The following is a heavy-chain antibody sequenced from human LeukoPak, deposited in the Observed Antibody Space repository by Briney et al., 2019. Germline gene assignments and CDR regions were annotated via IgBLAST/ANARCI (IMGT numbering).Heavy chain of an antibody. CDR3: ARRRLYYGSGSPPDY. D-gene: IGHD3-10*01. CDR1: GFTFTIFG. J-gene: IGHJ4*02. CDR2: IRYDGSNK. Sequence: GGSLRLSCAASGFTFTIFGMNWVRQAPGKGLEWVAFIRYDGSNKYYADSVKGRFTISRDNPKNTLYLQMNSLRAEDTAVYYCARRRLYYGSGSPPDYWGQGTLVTVSS. V-gene: IGHV3-30*02.